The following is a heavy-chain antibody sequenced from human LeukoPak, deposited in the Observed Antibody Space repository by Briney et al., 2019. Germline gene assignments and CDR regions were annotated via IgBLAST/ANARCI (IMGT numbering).Heavy chain of an antibody. CDR2: ISSSGGAI. Sequence: KPGGSLRLSCAASGFTFSGYYMNWIRQAPGKGLEWVSYISSSGGAIYHADSVKGRFTISRDNAKNSLYLQMNSLRAEDTAVYYCARHRSSWLIDYWGQGTLVTVSS. J-gene: IGHJ4*02. CDR1: GFTFSGYY. CDR3: ARHRSSWLIDY. D-gene: IGHD6-6*01. V-gene: IGHV3-11*01.